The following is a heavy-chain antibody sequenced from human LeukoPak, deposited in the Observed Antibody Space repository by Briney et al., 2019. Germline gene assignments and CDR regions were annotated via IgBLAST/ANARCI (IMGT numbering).Heavy chain of an antibody. Sequence: PGRSLRLSCAAPGFTFDDYAMHWVRQAPGKGLEWVSGISWNSGSIGCADSVKGRFTTSRDNAKNSLYLQMNSLRAEDTALYYCAKGGGYYDSSGYSHPFDYWGQGTLVTVSS. CDR3: AKGGGYYDSSGYSHPFDY. J-gene: IGHJ4*02. V-gene: IGHV3-9*01. D-gene: IGHD3-22*01. CDR2: ISWNSGSI. CDR1: GFTFDDYA.